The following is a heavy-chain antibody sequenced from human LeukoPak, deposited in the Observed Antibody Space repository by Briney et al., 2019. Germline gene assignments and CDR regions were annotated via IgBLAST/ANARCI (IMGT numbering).Heavy chain of an antibody. CDR2: IYYSGST. CDR1: GGSVSSGSYY. V-gene: IGHV4-61*01. Sequence: SETLSLTCSVSGGSVSSGSYYWSWIRQPPGKGLEWIGDIYYSGSTNYSPSLKSRVTISVDTSKNQFSLKLSSVTAADTAVYYCARGRLKYYYDSTIFDYWGQGTLVTVSS. D-gene: IGHD3-22*01. CDR3: ARGRLKYYYDSTIFDY. J-gene: IGHJ4*02.